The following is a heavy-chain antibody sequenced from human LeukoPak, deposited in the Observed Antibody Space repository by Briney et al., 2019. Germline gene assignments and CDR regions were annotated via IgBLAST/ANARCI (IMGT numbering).Heavy chain of an antibody. V-gene: IGHV3-9*01. CDR3: AKDGDIGSSGWYGWFDP. D-gene: IGHD6-19*01. CDR1: GFTFSSYA. CDR2: ISWNSGSI. Sequence: GGSLRLSCAASGFTFSSYAMHWVRQAPGKGLEWVSGISWNSGSIGYADSVKGRFTISRDNAKNSLYLQMNSLRAEDTALYYCAKDGDIGSSGWYGWFDPWGQGTLVTVSS. J-gene: IGHJ5*02.